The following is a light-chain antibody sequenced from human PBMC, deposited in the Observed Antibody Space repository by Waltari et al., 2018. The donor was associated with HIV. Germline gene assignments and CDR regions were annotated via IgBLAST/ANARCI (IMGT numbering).Light chain of an antibody. CDR1: QTVLYNSNNKNY. V-gene: IGKV4-1*01. Sequence: DFVLTQSPDSLAVSLGERATINCKSSQTVLYNSNNKNYLAWYQQKPGQPPKLLIYWASTRESGVPDRFSGSGSGTYFTLTISSLQAEDVAVYYCQQYYSSLMYTFGQGTKLEIK. CDR2: WAS. CDR3: QQYYSSLMYT. J-gene: IGKJ2*01.